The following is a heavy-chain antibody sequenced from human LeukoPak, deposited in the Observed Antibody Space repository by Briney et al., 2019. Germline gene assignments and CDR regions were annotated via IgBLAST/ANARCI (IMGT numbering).Heavy chain of an antibody. D-gene: IGHD3-22*01. Sequence: PGGSLRLSCAASGFTFDDYAMHWVRQAPGKGLEWVSLIGGAGGTTYYADSVKGRFTISRDNSKNSLYLQMNSLRTEDTALYYCVKEPHYYDSSGYYWGQGTLVTVSS. CDR1: GFTFDDYA. CDR3: VKEPHYYDSSGYY. CDR2: IGGAGGTT. V-gene: IGHV3-43*02. J-gene: IGHJ4*02.